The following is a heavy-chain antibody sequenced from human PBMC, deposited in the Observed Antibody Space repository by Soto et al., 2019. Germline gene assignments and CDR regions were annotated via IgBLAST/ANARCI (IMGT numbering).Heavy chain of an antibody. V-gene: IGHV4-39*01. CDR3: ARGYYYDSSGYYPVDAFDI. CDR2: IYYSGST. D-gene: IGHD3-22*01. J-gene: IGHJ3*02. CDR1: GGSISSSSYY. Sequence: QLQLQESGPGLVKPSETLSLTCTVSGGSISSSSYYWGWIRQPPGKGLEWIGSIYYSGSTYYNPSLKSRVTISVDTAKNQFSLKLSSVTAADTAVYYCARGYYYDSSGYYPVDAFDIWGQGTMVTVSS.